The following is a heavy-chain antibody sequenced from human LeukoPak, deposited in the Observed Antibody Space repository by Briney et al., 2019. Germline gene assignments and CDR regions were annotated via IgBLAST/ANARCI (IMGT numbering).Heavy chain of an antibody. D-gene: IGHD2-2*01. V-gene: IGHV3-30*02. CDR2: TRYDGSNK. CDR3: AKVFPGLGYCSSTSCPTIDC. Sequence: GGSLRLSCAASGFTFSSYGMHWVRQAPGKGLEWVAFTRYDGSNKYYADSVKGRFTISRDNSKNTLYLQMNSLRAEDTAVYYCAKVFPGLGYCSSTSCPTIDCWGQGTLVTVSS. CDR1: GFTFSSYG. J-gene: IGHJ4*02.